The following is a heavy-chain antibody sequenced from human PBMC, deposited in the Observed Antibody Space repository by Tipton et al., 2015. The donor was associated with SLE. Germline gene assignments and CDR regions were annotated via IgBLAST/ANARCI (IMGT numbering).Heavy chain of an antibody. CDR2: IYSTGTT. Sequence: TLSLTCTVSGGSIMSYRWSWIRQPPGKGLEWIGDIYSTGTTNYNPSLKTRVTISVDTSRSQFPLRLTSVTAADTAVYYCARDLYYYGSGGWFDPWGQGTLVTVSS. V-gene: IGHV4-4*08. CDR3: ARDLYYYGSGGWFDP. D-gene: IGHD3-10*01. J-gene: IGHJ5*02. CDR1: GGSIMSYR.